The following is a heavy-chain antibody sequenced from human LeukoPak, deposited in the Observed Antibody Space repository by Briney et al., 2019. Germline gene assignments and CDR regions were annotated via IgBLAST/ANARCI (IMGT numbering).Heavy chain of an antibody. V-gene: IGHV3-13*04. CDR2: IGTAGDT. CDR3: ASGNTRGIXXALGY. J-gene: IGHJ4*02. CDR1: GXTFXXXX. D-gene: IGHD1-26*01. Sequence: RLSCXASGXTFXXXXXXWVXXXXGXXLXWVXXIGTAGDTYYPGSVKGRFTISREKAKKSLYLQMKSLRAGDTAVYYCASGNTRGIXXALGYWGQGT.